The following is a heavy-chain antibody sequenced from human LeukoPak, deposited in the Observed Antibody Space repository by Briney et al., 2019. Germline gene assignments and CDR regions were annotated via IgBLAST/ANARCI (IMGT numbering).Heavy chain of an antibody. D-gene: IGHD3-10*01. J-gene: IGHJ6*03. CDR2: ISSSGSAI. Sequence: GGSLRLSCAASGFTFSDYYMNWIRQAPGKGLEWLSYISSSGSAIYYADSVKGRFTISRDNSKNTLYLQMNSLRAEDTAVYYCAAPEGYYGSGTRYYYYMDVWGKGTTVTVSS. CDR3: AAPEGYYGSGTRYYYYMDV. V-gene: IGHV3-11*01. CDR1: GFTFSDYY.